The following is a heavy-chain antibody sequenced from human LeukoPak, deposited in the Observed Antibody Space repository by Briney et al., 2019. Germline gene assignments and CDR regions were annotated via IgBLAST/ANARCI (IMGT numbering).Heavy chain of an antibody. CDR3: ARGPRSGWYLRCAFDI. J-gene: IGHJ3*02. CDR1: GGSFSGYY. V-gene: IGHV4-34*01. D-gene: IGHD6-19*01. Sequence: PSETLSLTCAVYGGSFSGYYWSWIRQPPGKGLEWIGEINHSGSTNYNPSLKSRVTISVDTSKNQFSLKLSSVTAADTAVYYCARGPRSGWYLRCAFDIWGQGTMVTVSS. CDR2: INHSGST.